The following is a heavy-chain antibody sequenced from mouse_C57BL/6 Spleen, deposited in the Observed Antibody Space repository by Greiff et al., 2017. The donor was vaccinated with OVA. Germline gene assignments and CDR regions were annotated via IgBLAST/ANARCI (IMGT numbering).Heavy chain of an antibody. CDR1: GFTFSSYA. V-gene: IGHV5-9-1*02. Sequence: EVQVVESGEGLVKPGGSLKLSCAASGFTFSSYAMSWVRQTPEKRLEWVAYISSGGDYIYYADTVKGRFTISRDNARNTLYLQMSSLKSEDTAMYYCTRDQDISNYYAMDYWGQGTSVTVSS. CDR2: ISSGGDYI. CDR3: TRDQDISNYYAMDY. D-gene: IGHD1-3*01. J-gene: IGHJ4*01.